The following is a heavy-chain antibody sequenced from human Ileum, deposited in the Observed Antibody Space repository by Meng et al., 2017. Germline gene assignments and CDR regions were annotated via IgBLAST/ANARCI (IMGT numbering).Heavy chain of an antibody. CDR2: TYYRSKWYN. CDR3: ARGSYASGWGY. V-gene: IGHV6-1*01. Sequence: HLQQSGPGLAKPSQTLHLPCATSGASGSSNSAAWNWIRQSPSSGLEWLGRTYYRSKWYNDYAVSVKSRININPDTSKNEFSLHLNYVTPEDTGVYYCARGSYASGWGYWGQGTLVTVSS. J-gene: IGHJ4*02. CDR1: GASGSSNSAA. D-gene: IGHD6-19*01.